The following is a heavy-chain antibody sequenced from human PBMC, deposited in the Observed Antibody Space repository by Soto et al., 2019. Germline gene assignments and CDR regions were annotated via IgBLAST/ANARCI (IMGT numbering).Heavy chain of an antibody. V-gene: IGHV3-9*01. D-gene: IGHD6-13*01. CDR3: AKDPQQLVLKDAFDI. CDR1: GFTFDDYA. Sequence: EVQLVESGGGLVQPGRSLRLSCAASGFTFDDYAMRCVRQAPGKGLEWVSGISWNSGSIGYADSVKDRFTISRDNAKNALYLQMNSLRAEDTALYYCAKDPQQLVLKDAFDIWGQGTMVTVSS. J-gene: IGHJ3*02. CDR2: ISWNSGSI.